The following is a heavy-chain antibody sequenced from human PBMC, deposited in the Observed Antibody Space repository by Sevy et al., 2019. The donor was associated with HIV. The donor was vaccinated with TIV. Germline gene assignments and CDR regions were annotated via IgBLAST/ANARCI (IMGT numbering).Heavy chain of an antibody. D-gene: IGHD4-4*01. CDR1: GDSISGYY. Sequence: SETLSLTCTVSGDSISGYYWRWIRQPPGKGLEWIGYFYYSRSTNYNPSLKSRVTISVDTSKNQVSLKVSSVTTADTAVYYCARAYSEYYYGMDVWGQGTTLTVSS. V-gene: IGHV4-59*01. CDR2: FYYSRST. J-gene: IGHJ6*02. CDR3: ARAYSEYYYGMDV.